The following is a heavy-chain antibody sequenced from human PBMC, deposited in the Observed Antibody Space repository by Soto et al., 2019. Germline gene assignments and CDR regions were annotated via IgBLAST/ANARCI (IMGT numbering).Heavy chain of an antibody. CDR2: ISYDGSNK. J-gene: IGHJ4*02. V-gene: IGHV3-30*18. D-gene: IGHD2-2*01. CDR3: AKDLWVVVPAPIDH. Sequence: GGSLRLSCAASGFTFISYGMHWVRQAPGKGLEWVAVISYDGSNKYYADSVKGRFTISRDNPKNTLYLQMNSLRAEDTAVYYCAKDLWVVVPAPIDHWGQGTLVTVSS. CDR1: GFTFISYG.